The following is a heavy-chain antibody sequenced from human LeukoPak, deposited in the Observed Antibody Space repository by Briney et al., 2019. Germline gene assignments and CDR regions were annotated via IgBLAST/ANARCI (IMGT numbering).Heavy chain of an antibody. V-gene: IGHV4-59*11. J-gene: IGHJ6*02. CDR1: GGSISNHY. CDR3: ARLGMATTTAYYYYGMDV. CDR2: IYYSGST. D-gene: IGHD5-24*01. Sequence: SETLSLTCTVSGGSISNHYWSWIRQPPGKGLEWIGYIYYSGSTNYNPSLKSRVTISVDTSKNQFSLKLSSVTAADTAVYYCARLGMATTTAYYYYGMDVWGQGTTVTVSS.